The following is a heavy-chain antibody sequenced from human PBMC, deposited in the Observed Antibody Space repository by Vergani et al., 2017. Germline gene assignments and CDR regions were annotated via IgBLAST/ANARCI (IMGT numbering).Heavy chain of an antibody. V-gene: IGHV3-15*07. Sequence: EVQLVESGGGLVTPGGSLRLSCAASGFTFSKAWMNWVRQAPGKGLEWVGRIKSKTDGVTTDYAAPGKGRFTISRDDSKDTLYLQMNSLKTEDTAVYYCTTGCSSTSCWKYYFDYWGQGSLVTVSS. D-gene: IGHD2-2*01. CDR2: IKSKTDGVTT. CDR3: TTGCSSTSCWKYYFDY. CDR1: GFTFSKAW. J-gene: IGHJ4*02.